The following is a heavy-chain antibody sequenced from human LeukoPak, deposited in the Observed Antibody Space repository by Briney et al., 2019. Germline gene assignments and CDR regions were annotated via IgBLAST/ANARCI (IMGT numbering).Heavy chain of an antibody. J-gene: IGHJ6*02. V-gene: IGHV1-24*01. Sequence: GASVKVSCKVSGYTLTELSMHWVRQAPGKGLEWMGGFDPEDGETIYAQKFQGRVAMTEDTSTDIAYMELSSLRSEDTAVYYCATDFRTSYAKGDYYYYGMDVWGQGTTVTVSS. D-gene: IGHD2-2*01. CDR3: ATDFRTSYAKGDYYYYGMDV. CDR1: GYTLTELS. CDR2: FDPEDGET.